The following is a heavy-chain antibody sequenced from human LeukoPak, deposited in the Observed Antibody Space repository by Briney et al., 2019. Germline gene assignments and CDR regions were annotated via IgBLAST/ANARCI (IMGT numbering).Heavy chain of an antibody. CDR2: ISYDGSNK. Sequence: GRSLRLSCAASGFTFSSYAMHWVRQAPGKGLEWVAVISYDGSNKYYADSVKGRFTISRDNSKNTLYLQMNSLRAEDTAVYYCARPTTENWFDPWGQGTLVTVSS. CDR3: ARPTTENWFDP. D-gene: IGHD4-17*01. J-gene: IGHJ5*02. V-gene: IGHV3-30-3*01. CDR1: GFTFSSYA.